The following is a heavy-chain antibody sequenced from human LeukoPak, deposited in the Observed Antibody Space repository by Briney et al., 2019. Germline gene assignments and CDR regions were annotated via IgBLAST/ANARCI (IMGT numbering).Heavy chain of an antibody. Sequence: SVKVSCKASGGTFSSYAISWVRQAPGQGLEWMGGIIPIFGTANYAQKFQGRVTITTDESTSTAYMELSSLRSEDTAVYYCAREIGYCSGGSCYYFDYWGQGTLVTVSS. CDR1: GGTFSSYA. J-gene: IGHJ4*02. CDR3: AREIGYCSGGSCYYFDY. CDR2: IIPIFGTA. D-gene: IGHD2-15*01. V-gene: IGHV1-69*05.